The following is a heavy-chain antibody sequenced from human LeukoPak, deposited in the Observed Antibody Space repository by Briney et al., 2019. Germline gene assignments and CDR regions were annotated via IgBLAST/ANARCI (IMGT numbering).Heavy chain of an antibody. Sequence: SSETLSLTCTVSGGSISSYYWSWIRQPAGKGLEWIGRIYTSGSTNYNPSLKSRVTISLDTSKNQFSLKLSSVTAADTAVYYCAGHHPRNTVDFWGQGTLVTVSS. J-gene: IGHJ4*02. CDR3: AGHHPRNTVDF. V-gene: IGHV4-4*07. CDR1: GGSISSYY. D-gene: IGHD2/OR15-2a*01. CDR2: IYTSGST.